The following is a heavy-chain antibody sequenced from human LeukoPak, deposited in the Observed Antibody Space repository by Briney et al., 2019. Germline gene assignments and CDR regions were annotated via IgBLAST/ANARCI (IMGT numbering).Heavy chain of an antibody. D-gene: IGHD1-26*01. CDR1: GFTFRSYG. J-gene: IGHJ4*02. V-gene: IGHV3-30*02. Sequence: GGSLRLSCAASGFTFRSYGMHWFRQAPGKGLEWVAFIRFEGSNQYYADSVKGRFTISRDNSKNTLYLQMNSLRTEDTAVYYCAKVPGKWELVDYWGQGTLVTASS. CDR2: IRFEGSNQ. CDR3: AKVPGKWELVDY.